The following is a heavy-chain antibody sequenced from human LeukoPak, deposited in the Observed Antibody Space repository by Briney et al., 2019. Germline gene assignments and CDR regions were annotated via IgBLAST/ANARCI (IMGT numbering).Heavy chain of an antibody. CDR3: ARGLPRYCSSTSCYGGHYYYYMDV. J-gene: IGHJ6*03. CDR2: IYYSGST. Sequence: SETLSLTCTVSGGSISSYYWSWIRQPPGKGLEWIGYIYYSGSTNYNPSLKSRVTISVDTSKNQFSLKLSSVTAADTAVYYCARGLPRYCSSTSCYGGHYYYYMDVWGKGTTVTISS. CDR1: GGSISSYY. D-gene: IGHD2-2*01. V-gene: IGHV4-59*12.